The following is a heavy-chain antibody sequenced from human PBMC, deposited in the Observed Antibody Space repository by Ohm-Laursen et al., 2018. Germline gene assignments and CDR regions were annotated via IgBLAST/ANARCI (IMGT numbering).Heavy chain of an antibody. V-gene: IGHV3-23*01. CDR2: ISGSGGST. CDR3: AKESTMIVADR. D-gene: IGHD3-22*01. J-gene: IGHJ4*02. CDR1: GFSVSNNY. Sequence: SLRLSCSASGFSVSNNYLIWVRQAPGKGLEWVSTISGSGGSTYNADSVKGRFTISRDNSKDTLYLQMNSLRAEDTAVYYCAKESTMIVADRWGQGTLVTVSS.